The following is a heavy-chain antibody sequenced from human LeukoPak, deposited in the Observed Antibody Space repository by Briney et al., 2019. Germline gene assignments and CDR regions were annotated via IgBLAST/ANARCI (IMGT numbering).Heavy chain of an antibody. CDR1: VSTFTFYY. CDR2: INPNSGGT. J-gene: IGHJ6*02. CDR3: TRATSVVVPAADHYYYGMDV. D-gene: IGHD2-2*01. V-gene: IGHV1-2*02. Sequence: ASVTVSFTSSVSTFTFYYMHWVRQAPGQGLEWMGWINPNSGGTDDAQKCQGRVTMTRDTSLSTAYMELRRLKSDDTAVYYCTRATSVVVPAADHYYYGMDVWGQGTTVTVSS.